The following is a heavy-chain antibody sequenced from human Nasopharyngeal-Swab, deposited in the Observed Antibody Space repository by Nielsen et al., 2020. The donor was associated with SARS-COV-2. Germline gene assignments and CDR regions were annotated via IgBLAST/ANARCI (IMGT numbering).Heavy chain of an antibody. D-gene: IGHD3-22*01. CDR2: IYYTGNT. J-gene: IGHJ4*02. CDR1: GGSIRSSSYY. CDR3: ARDRESSGYYQTFDY. V-gene: IGHV4-39*07. Sequence: SETLPLTCTVSGGSIRSSSYYWGWIRQPPGKGLEWIGSIYYTGNTYYNPSLKSRLTMLIDTSNNQFSLKLNSVTAADTAVYYCARDRESSGYYQTFDYWGQGTLVTVSS.